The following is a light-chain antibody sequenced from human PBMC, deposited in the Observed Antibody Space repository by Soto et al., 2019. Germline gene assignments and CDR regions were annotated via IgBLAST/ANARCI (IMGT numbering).Light chain of an antibody. V-gene: IGLV1-47*01. Sequence: QAPPASGAPRQRGPMPFFCSAPTIGRNYVYGYQQPPGTAPKLLIYRNSQRPSGVPDRFSGSKSGTSASLAISGLRSEDEADYYCAAWDDNLSGLYVFGAGTKVTVL. CDR1: APTIGRNY. J-gene: IGLJ1*01. CDR2: RNS. CDR3: AAWDDNLSGLYV.